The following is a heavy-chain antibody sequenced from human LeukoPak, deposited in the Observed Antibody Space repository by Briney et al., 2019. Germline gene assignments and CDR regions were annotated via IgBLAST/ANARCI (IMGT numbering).Heavy chain of an antibody. V-gene: IGHV3-23*01. Sequence: HSGGSLRLSCAASGFTFSSYAMSWVRQAPGKGLEWVSAISGSGGSTYYADSVKGRFTISRDNSKNTLYLQMNSLRAVDTAVYYCARGGGNSSSWFDPEPLPFDYWGQGTLVTVSS. CDR1: GFTFSSYA. CDR3: ARGGGNSSSWFDPEPLPFDY. J-gene: IGHJ4*02. CDR2: ISGSGGST. D-gene: IGHD6-13*01.